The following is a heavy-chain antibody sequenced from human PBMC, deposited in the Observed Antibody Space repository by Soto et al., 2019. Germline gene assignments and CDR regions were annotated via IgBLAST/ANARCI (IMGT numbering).Heavy chain of an antibody. CDR3: GRGPYSSGWVDY. V-gene: IGHV3-30*03. D-gene: IGHD6-19*01. CDR2: ISYDGSNK. CDR1: GFTFSSYG. J-gene: IGHJ4*02. Sequence: ESGGGVVQPGRSLRLSCAASGFTFSSYGMHWVRQAPGKGLEWVAVISYDGSNKYYADSVKARFTISRDNSKNTLYLQMNSLRAEDTAVYYCGRGPYSSGWVDYWGQGALGTVSS.